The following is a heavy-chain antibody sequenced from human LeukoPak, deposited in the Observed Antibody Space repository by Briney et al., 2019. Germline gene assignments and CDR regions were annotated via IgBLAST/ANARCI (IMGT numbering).Heavy chain of an antibody. CDR1: GGSFSGYY. V-gene: IGHV4-34*01. CDR3: ARSPTTVVTLDFDY. CDR2: INHSGST. J-gene: IGHJ4*02. Sequence: PSETLSLTCAVYGGSFSGYYWSWIRQPPGKGLEWIGEINHSGSTNYNPSLKSRVTISVDTSKNQFSLKLSSVTAADTAVYYCARSPTTVVTLDFDYWGQGTLVTVSS. D-gene: IGHD4-23*01.